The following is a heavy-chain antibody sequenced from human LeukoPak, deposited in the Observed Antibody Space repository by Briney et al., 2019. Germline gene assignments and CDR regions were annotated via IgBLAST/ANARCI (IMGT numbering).Heavy chain of an antibody. CDR2: INPNSGGT. J-gene: IGHJ5*02. CDR1: GYTFTGYY. CDR3: ARERVVAPYNWFDP. V-gene: IGHV1-2*02. D-gene: IGHD2-15*01. Sequence: VALVKVSCKASGYTFTGYYMHWVRQAPGQGLEWMGWINPNSGGTNYAQKFQGRVTMTRDTSISTAYMELSRLRSDDTAVYYCARERVVAPYNWFDPWGQGTLVTVSS.